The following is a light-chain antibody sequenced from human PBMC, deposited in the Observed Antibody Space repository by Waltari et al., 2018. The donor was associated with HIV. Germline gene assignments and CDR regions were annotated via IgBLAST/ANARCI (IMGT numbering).Light chain of an antibody. CDR1: TPTLGAGSY. J-gene: IGLJ2*01. Sequence: QSVLTQPPSVSWAPGQRVNISCTWSTPTLGAGSYVHWYQHLPGTAPKLLIYGNSNRPSGVPDRFSGSKSGTSASLAITGLQAEDESDYYCQSYDSSLSVVVFGGGTKLTVL. CDR3: QSYDSSLSVVV. V-gene: IGLV1-40*01. CDR2: GNS.